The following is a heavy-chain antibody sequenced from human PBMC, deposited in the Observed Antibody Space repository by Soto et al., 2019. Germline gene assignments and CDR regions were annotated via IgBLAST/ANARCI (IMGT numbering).Heavy chain of an antibody. CDR1: GGSISSSNW. D-gene: IGHD6-19*01. CDR2: IYHSGST. Sequence: QVQLQESGPGLVKPSGTLSLTCAVSGGSISSSNWWSWVRQPPGKGLEWIGEIYHSGSTNYNPSLKSRVTISADKTKNQFYLKLSSVTAADTGVYYCARVAVAVTRVDAWGQGTLVTVSS. J-gene: IGHJ5*02. CDR3: ARVAVAVTRVDA. V-gene: IGHV4-4*02.